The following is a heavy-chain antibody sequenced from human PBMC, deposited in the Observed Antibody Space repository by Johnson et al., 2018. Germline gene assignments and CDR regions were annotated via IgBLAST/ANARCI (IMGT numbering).Heavy chain of an antibody. J-gene: IGHJ6*02. Sequence: VQLVESGGGLVKPGGSLRLSCAASGFTFSDYYMSWIRQAPGKGLEWVSYISSSGTYTYYADSVKGRFTISRDNAKNSLYLQMNSLGAEDTARDYCARAFGSGISFSEEGHRMDVWGQGTTVTVSS. CDR2: ISSSGTYT. CDR3: ARAFGSGISFSEEGHRMDV. CDR1: GFTFSDYY. D-gene: IGHD3-10*01. V-gene: IGHV3-11*01.